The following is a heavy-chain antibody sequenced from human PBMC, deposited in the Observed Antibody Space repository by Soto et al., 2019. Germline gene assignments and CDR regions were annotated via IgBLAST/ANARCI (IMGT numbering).Heavy chain of an antibody. V-gene: IGHV4-34*01. CDR1: GGSFSGYY. J-gene: IGHJ4*02. CDR3: AVEAAEIDY. Sequence: PSETLSLTCAVYGGSFSGYYWSWIRQPPGKGLEWIGEINHSGSTNYNPSLKGRVTISVDTSKNQFSLKLSSVTAADTAVYYCAVEAAEIDYWGQGTLVTVSS. CDR2: INHSGST. D-gene: IGHD2-15*01.